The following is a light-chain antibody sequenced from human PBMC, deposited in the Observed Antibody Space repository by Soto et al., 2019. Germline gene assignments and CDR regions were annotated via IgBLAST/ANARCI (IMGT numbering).Light chain of an antibody. V-gene: IGKV3-20*01. J-gene: IGKJ3*01. CDR2: GAS. CDR3: HQYGSSPFT. CDR1: QPVSANY. Sequence: VVLTQSPATLSLSPGERATLSCRANQPVSANYLAWYQQKPGQAPRLLIYGASSRATGIPDRFSGSGSGTVFTLTISRLEPEDFAVFYCHQYGSSPFTFGPGTKVDIK.